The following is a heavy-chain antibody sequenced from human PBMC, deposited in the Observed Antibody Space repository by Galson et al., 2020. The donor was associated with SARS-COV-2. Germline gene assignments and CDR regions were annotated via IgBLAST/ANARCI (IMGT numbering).Heavy chain of an antibody. CDR1: GFSFSNAW. V-gene: IGHV3-15*01. CDR2: VKSTTDGGTT. D-gene: IGHD3-22*01. Sequence: GESLKISCAASGFSFSNAWMTWVRQGPGKGLEWVGRVKSTTDGGTTDYAAPVKGRFTISRDDSKNTLYLQMNNLKTEDTAVYYCATGGGPYYYDSTGYSQFDYWGQGTLVTVSS. J-gene: IGHJ4*02. CDR3: ATGGGPYYYDSTGYSQFDY.